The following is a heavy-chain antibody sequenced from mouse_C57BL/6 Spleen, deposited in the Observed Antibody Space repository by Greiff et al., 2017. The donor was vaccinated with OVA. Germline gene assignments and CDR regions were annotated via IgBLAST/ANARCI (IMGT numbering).Heavy chain of an antibody. J-gene: IGHJ3*01. V-gene: IGHV1-55*01. D-gene: IGHD2-3*01. CDR1: GYTFTSYW. CDR3: ARTGDGYPLFAY. Sequence: VQLQQPGAELVKPGASVKMSCKASGYTFTSYWITWVKQRPGQGLEWIGDIYPGSGSTNYNEKFKSKATLTVDTSSSTAYMQLSSLTSEDSAVDYYARTGDGYPLFAYWGQGTLVTVSA. CDR2: IYPGSGST.